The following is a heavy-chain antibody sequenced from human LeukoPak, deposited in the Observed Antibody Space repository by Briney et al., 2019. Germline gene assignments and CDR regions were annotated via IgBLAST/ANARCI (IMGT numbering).Heavy chain of an antibody. V-gene: IGHV3-53*04. CDR2: IYSGGST. D-gene: IGHD1-26*01. CDR1: GFTVSANY. J-gene: IGHJ4*02. CDR3: ARSRGSYLEYFDY. Sequence: PGGSLRLSCAASGFTVSANYMSWVRQAPGKGLEWVSGIYSGGSTYYADSVKGRFTISRHNSNNTLYLQMNSLRAEDTAVYYCARSRGSYLEYFDYWGQGTLVTVSS.